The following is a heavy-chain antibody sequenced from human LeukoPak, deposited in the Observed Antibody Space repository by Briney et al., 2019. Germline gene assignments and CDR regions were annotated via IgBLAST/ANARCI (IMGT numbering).Heavy chain of an antibody. CDR2: INHSGST. Sequence: PSETLSLTCAVYGGSFSGYYWSWIRQPPGKGLEWIGEINHSGSTNYNPSLKSRVTIPVDTSKNQFSLKLSSVTAADTAVYYCARSRRSSSEAPRWFDPWGQGTLVTVSS. CDR3: ARSRRSSSEAPRWFDP. V-gene: IGHV4-34*01. D-gene: IGHD6-6*01. J-gene: IGHJ5*02. CDR1: GGSFSGYY.